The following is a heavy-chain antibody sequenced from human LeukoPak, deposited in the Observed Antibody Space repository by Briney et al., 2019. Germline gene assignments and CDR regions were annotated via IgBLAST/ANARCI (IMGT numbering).Heavy chain of an antibody. V-gene: IGHV4-30-4*01. CDR3: ARGGYCSGARCYFGY. CDR1: GGSISSGDYY. CDR2: IYYSGST. Sequence: SETLSLTCTVSGGSISSGDYYWSWIRQPPGKGLEWIGYIYYSGSTYYNPSLKSRVTISVDTSKNQFSLKLSSVTAADTAVYYCARGGYCSGARCYFGYWGQGTLVTVSS. D-gene: IGHD2-15*01. J-gene: IGHJ4*02.